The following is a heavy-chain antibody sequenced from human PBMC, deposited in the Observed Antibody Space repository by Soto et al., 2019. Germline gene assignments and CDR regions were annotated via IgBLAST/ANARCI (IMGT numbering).Heavy chain of an antibody. Sequence: PSETLSLTCTVSSGSFSGYDWSWIRQPPGKGLEWIGYIYSSGTTNYNPSLKSRVTISVDTSKNQFSLKLSSVTAADTAVYYCVRGSGWYFYWGQGTLVTVSS. CDR2: IYSSGTT. J-gene: IGHJ4*02. V-gene: IGHV4-59*01. D-gene: IGHD6-19*01. CDR1: SGSFSGYD. CDR3: VRGSGWYFY.